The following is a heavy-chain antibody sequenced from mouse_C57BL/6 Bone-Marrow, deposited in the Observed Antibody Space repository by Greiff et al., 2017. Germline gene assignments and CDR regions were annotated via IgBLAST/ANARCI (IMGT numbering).Heavy chain of an antibody. CDR2: IYPRSGNT. Sequence: QVQLQQSGAELARPGASVKLSCKASGYTFTSYGISWVKQRTGQGLEWIGEIYPRSGNTYYNEKFKGKATLTADTSSSTAYMELRSLTTEDSAVYFCARWGSIYYGNYYFDYWGQGTTLTVSS. CDR3: ARWGSIYYGNYYFDY. CDR1: GYTFTSYG. V-gene: IGHV1-81*01. J-gene: IGHJ2*01. D-gene: IGHD2-1*01.